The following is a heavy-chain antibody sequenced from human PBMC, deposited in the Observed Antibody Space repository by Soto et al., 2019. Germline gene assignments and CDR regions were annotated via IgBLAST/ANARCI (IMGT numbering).Heavy chain of an antibody. D-gene: IGHD3-3*01. Sequence: GGSLRLSCAASGFTFSSYEMNWVRQAPGKGLEWVSYISSSGSTIYYADSVKGRFTISRDNAKNSLYLQMNSLRAEDTAVYYCARVGDFWSNYYYGMDVWGQGXTVTVYS. CDR3: ARVGDFWSNYYYGMDV. J-gene: IGHJ6*02. CDR1: GFTFSSYE. V-gene: IGHV3-48*03. CDR2: ISSSGSTI.